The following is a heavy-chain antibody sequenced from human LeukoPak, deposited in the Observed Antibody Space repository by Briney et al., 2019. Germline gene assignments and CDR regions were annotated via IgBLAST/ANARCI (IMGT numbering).Heavy chain of an antibody. V-gene: IGHV1-2*02. CDR1: GYTFTGYY. J-gene: IGHJ3*02. CDR3: AREAYYYDSSDYYQGDAFDI. CDR2: INPNSGGT. D-gene: IGHD3-22*01. Sequence: ASVRVSCKASGYTFTGYYIYWVRQAPGQGLEWMGWINPNSGGTNYAQKFQGRVTMTRDTSISTAYMELSRLRSDDTAVYYCAREAYYYDSSDYYQGDAFDIWGQGTMVTVSS.